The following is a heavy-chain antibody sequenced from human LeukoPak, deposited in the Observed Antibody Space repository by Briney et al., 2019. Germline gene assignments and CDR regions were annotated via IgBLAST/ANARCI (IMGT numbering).Heavy chain of an antibody. V-gene: IGHV4-39*01. Sequence: WIRQPPGKGLEWIGSIYYSGNTYYNASLKSQVSISIDTSKNQFSLRLTSVTAADTAMYYCAKSGGYGLIDYWGQGTLVTVSS. J-gene: IGHJ4*02. D-gene: IGHD1-26*01. CDR2: IYYSGNT. CDR3: AKSGGYGLIDY.